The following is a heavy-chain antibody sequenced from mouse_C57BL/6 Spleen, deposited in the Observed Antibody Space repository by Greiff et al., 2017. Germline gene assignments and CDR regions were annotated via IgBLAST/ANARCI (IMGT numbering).Heavy chain of an antibody. J-gene: IGHJ1*03. CDR2: IDPETGGT. CDR1: GYTFTDYE. V-gene: IGHV1-15*01. Sequence: VQLQQSGAELVRPGASVTLSCKASGYTFTDYEMHWVKQTPVHGLEWIGAIDPETGGTAYNQKFKGKAILTADKTSSTAYMELRSLTSEDSAVYYWTRPGAGGWYFDVWGTGTTVTVSS. CDR3: TRPGAGGWYFDV. D-gene: IGHD4-1*01.